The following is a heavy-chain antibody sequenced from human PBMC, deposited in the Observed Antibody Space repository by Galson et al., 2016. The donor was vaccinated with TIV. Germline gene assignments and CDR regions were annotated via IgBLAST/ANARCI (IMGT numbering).Heavy chain of an antibody. CDR2: IIPLFGTV. CDR3: ARVPQIYDYYMDV. J-gene: IGHJ6*03. Sequence: SVKVSCKASGDIFRSYGISWVRQAPGQGLEWMGAIIPLFGTVKHEQTFQGRLTITTDESTGTVYMELSSLTSEDTAIYYCARVPQIYDYYMDVWGKGTTVTVSS. CDR1: GDIFRSYG. V-gene: IGHV1-69*05.